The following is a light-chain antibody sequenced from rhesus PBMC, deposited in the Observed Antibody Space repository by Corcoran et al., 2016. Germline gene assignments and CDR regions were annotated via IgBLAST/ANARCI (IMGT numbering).Light chain of an antibody. CDR3: QQHNSYPLT. Sequence: DIQMTQSPSSLSASVGDTVPITCRASQGISSYLAWYQLKPGKSPKLLSYKASTLQSGVPSRFRCSGSGTDFTLTITSLQPEDFAAYYCQQHNSYPLTFGGGTKVEIK. J-gene: IGKJ4*01. CDR1: QGISSY. V-gene: IGKV1-25*01. CDR2: KAS.